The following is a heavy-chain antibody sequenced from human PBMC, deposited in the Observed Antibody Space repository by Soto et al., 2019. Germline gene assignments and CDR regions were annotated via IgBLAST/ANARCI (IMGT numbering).Heavy chain of an antibody. V-gene: IGHV6-1*01. J-gene: IGHJ4*03. CDR2: AYYRSQWYY. D-gene: IGHD1-20*01. Sequence: SQTLSLTCAISGDSVSSNSAAWNWIRQSPSRDLEWLGRAYYRSQWYYDSAVSVRSRITVIPDTSKNQFSLQLNSVTPEDTALYYCTKQKVYVRTYNCIDVWGQGTLVTVSS. CDR3: TKQKVYVRTYNCIDV. CDR1: GDSVSSNSAA.